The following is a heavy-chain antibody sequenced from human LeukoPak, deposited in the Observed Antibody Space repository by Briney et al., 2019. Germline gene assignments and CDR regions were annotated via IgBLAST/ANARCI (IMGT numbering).Heavy chain of an antibody. V-gene: IGHV5-51*01. D-gene: IGHD3-10*01. CDR3: ARRRDYYGSGSEYYFDY. J-gene: IGHJ4*02. CDR1: GYSFTSYW. Sequence: GESLKILRKGSGYSFTSYWIGWVRPMPGKGLEWMGIIYPGDSDTRYSPSFQGQVTISADKSISTAYLQWSSLKASDTAMYYCARRRDYYGSGSEYYFDYWGQGTLVTVSS. CDR2: IYPGDSDT.